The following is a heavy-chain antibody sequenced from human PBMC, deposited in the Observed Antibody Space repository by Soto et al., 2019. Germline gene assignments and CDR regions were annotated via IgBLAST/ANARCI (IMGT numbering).Heavy chain of an antibody. Sequence: EVQLLESGGGLVQPGGSLRLSCAASGFTFSNYVMSWVRQAPGKGLAWVSAISGTGGGTYYADSVKGRFTISRDNSKNTLYLQMNSLRAEDTAIYYCAKEYCSGGSCLDAFDFWGQGTMVTVSS. D-gene: IGHD2-15*01. J-gene: IGHJ3*01. CDR2: ISGTGGGT. V-gene: IGHV3-23*01. CDR1: GFTFSNYV. CDR3: AKEYCSGGSCLDAFDF.